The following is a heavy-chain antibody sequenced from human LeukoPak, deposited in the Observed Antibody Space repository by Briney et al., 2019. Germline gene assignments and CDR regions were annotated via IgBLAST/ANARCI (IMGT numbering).Heavy chain of an antibody. CDR3: ARTRDGYPDY. CDR2: INHSGST. V-gene: IGHV4-34*01. Sequence: PSETLSLTCAVYGGSLSGYYWSWIRQPPGKGLEWIGEINHSGSTNYNPSLKSRVTISVDTSKNQFSLKLSSVTAADTAVYYCARTRDGYPDYWGQGTLVTVSS. D-gene: IGHD5-24*01. CDR1: GGSLSGYY. J-gene: IGHJ4*02.